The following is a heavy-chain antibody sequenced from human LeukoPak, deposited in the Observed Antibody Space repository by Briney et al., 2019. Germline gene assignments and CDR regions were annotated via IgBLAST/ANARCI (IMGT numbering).Heavy chain of an antibody. J-gene: IGHJ5*02. CDR1: GYTFTDYY. D-gene: IGHD3-10*01. CDR2: INPDTGGT. V-gene: IGHV1-2*02. CDR3: SREHLFSGSENYVLHNWFDP. Sequence: ASVKVSCKASGYTFTDYYMHWVRRAPGQGLEWMGRINPDTGGTNSAQRFQGRVTMTRDTSIRTAYMELSSLRSDDTAVYYCSREHLFSGSENYVLHNWFDPWGQGTLVTVSS.